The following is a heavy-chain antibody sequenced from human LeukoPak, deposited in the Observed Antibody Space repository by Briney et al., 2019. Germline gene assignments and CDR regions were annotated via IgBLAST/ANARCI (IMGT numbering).Heavy chain of an antibody. V-gene: IGHV3-30*18. CDR2: VSHEGTSK. Sequence: PGGSPRLSCAASGYPFSGSDIHWVRQAPGKGLEWVAFVSHEGTSKFYAESVKGRFGISRDNSKSTTYLQMNGLRPDDTAVYYCAKTTGGWPRFFDHWGQGTLVAVSS. CDR3: AKTTGGWPRFFDH. J-gene: IGHJ4*02. D-gene: IGHD6-19*01. CDR1: GYPFSGSD.